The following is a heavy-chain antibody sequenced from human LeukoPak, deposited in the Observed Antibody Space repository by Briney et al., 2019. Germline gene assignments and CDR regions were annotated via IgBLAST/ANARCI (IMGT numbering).Heavy chain of an antibody. CDR2: IWYDGSNK. J-gene: IGHJ4*02. V-gene: IGHV3-33*01. CDR3: ARDPASWTYYDSSGYYDY. Sequence: GGSLRLSCAASGFTFSSYGMHWVRQAPGKGLEWVAVIWYDGSNKYYADSVKGRFTISRDNSKNTLYLQMNSLRAEDTAVYYCARDPASWTYYDSSGYYDYWGQGTLVTVSS. CDR1: GFTFSSYG. D-gene: IGHD3-22*01.